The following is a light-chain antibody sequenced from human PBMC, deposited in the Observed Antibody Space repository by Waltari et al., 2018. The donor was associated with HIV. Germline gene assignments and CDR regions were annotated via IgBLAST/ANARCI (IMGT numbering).Light chain of an antibody. Sequence: QSVLTQPPSASGTPGQRVTISCSGRRSNIGSNPVSWYQHLPATAPKLLMYNNNQPPSGVPGRFYGSKSGTSASLAISGLQSEDEADYYCATWDDRLNALFGGGTKLTV. CDR3: ATWDDRLNAL. J-gene: IGLJ2*01. CDR2: NNN. CDR1: RSNIGSNP. V-gene: IGLV1-44*01.